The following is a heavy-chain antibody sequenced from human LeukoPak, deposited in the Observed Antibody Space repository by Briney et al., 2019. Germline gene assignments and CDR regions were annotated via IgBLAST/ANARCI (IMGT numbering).Heavy chain of an antibody. Sequence: GGSLRLSCAASGFTFSSYEMNWVRQGPGKGLEWISYITTTDTTKYYTDSVKGRFTISRDNAKNSLYLQMHSLKAEDTAVYYCARGGFVFDIWGQGTVVTVSS. J-gene: IGHJ3*02. CDR3: ARGGFVFDI. CDR1: GFTFSSYE. D-gene: IGHD3-10*01. V-gene: IGHV3-48*03. CDR2: ITTTDTTK.